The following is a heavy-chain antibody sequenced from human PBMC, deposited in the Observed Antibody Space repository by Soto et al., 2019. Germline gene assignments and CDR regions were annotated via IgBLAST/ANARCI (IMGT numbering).Heavy chain of an antibody. CDR1: GGTFSSYT. CDR3: ASGKRGYCSSTSCYSDYYYMDV. J-gene: IGHJ6*03. CDR2: IIPILGIA. V-gene: IGHV1-69*02. Sequence: SVKVSCKASGGTFSSYTISWVRQAPGQGLEWMGRIIPILGIANYAQKFQGRVTITADKSTSTAYMELSSLRSEDTAVYYCASGKRGYCSSTSCYSDYYYMDVLGKGTTVTVSS. D-gene: IGHD2-2*01.